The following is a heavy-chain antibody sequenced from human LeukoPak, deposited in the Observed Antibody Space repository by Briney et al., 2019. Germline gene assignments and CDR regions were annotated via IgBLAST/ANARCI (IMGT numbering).Heavy chain of an antibody. CDR1: GGSISSYY. V-gene: IGHV4-59*01. D-gene: IGHD3-16*01. Sequence: SETLSLTCTVSGGSISSYYWSWIRQPPGKGLEWIGYIYHSESPNYNPSLKSRATISVDTSKNQFSLKLSSVTAADTAVYYCARDYEYNFGKYFGSWGQGTLVTVSS. CDR3: ARDYEYNFGKYFGS. J-gene: IGHJ4*02. CDR2: IYHSESP.